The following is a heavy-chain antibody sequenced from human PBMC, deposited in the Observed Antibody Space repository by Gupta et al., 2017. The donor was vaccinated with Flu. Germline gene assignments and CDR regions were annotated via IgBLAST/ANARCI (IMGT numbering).Heavy chain of an antibody. Sequence: ADSVKGRFTISRDSSKNILFLQLNSLRAEDTAVYYCAPSTPGSVTYWGQGTLVTVSS. D-gene: IGHD4-4*01. V-gene: IGHV3-23*01. CDR3: APSTPGSVTY. J-gene: IGHJ4*02.